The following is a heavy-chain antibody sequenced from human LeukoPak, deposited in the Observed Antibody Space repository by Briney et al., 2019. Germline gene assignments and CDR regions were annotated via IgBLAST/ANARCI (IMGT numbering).Heavy chain of an antibody. CDR1: GFTFSSYA. J-gene: IGHJ4*02. D-gene: IGHD1-26*01. CDR3: ARDNIGSCDY. Sequence: GGSLRLSCAASGFTFSSYAMSWVRQAPGKGLEWVSAISGSGGSTYYADSAKGRFTISRDNAKNTLYLQMNSLRDEDTAVYYCARDNIGSCDYWGQGTLVTVSS. CDR2: ISGSGGST. V-gene: IGHV3-23*01.